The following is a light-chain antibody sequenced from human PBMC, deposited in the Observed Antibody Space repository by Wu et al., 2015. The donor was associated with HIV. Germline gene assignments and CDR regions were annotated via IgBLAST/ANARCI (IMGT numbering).Light chain of an antibody. V-gene: IGKV3-20*01. CDR1: QTVSNNY. Sequence: EIVLTQSPGTLSLSPGERATLSCRASQTVSNNYLAWYQQKPGQAPRLLIYGASSRATGIPDRFSGSGSGTEFTLTISSLQSEDFAVYYCQQYNDYTWTFGQGTKVEIK. CDR2: GAS. J-gene: IGKJ1*01. CDR3: QQYNDYTWT.